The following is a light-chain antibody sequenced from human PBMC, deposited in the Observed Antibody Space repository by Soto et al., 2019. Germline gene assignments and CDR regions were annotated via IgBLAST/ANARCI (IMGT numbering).Light chain of an antibody. CDR1: SSDIGGYNF. CDR3: YSYTSSSTSV. V-gene: IGLV2-14*01. Sequence: QFVLTQPASVSGSPGQSITISCTGTSSDIGGYNFVSWYQRHPGKAPKLMIFEVSNRPSGVSNRFSGSKSGNTASLTISGLQPEDEADYFCYSYTSSSTSVFGTGTKLTVL. CDR2: EVS. J-gene: IGLJ1*01.